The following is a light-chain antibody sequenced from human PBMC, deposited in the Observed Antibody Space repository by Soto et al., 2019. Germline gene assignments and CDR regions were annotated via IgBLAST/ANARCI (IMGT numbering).Light chain of an antibody. J-gene: IGKJ1*01. CDR1: QSVSSSF. V-gene: IGKV3-20*01. CDR2: GAS. CDR3: QQYGSSPRT. Sequence: EIVLTQSRGTLSLSPGERATLSCRASQSVSSSFLAWYQQKPGQAPRLLIYGASSRATGIPDRFSGSGYGTDFTLTLSRVEPEDFAVYYCQQYGSSPRTFGQGTKVEIK.